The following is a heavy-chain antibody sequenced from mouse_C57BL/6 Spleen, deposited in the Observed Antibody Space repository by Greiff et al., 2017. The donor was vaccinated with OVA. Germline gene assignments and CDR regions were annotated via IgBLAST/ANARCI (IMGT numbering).Heavy chain of an antibody. Sequence: QVQLQQSGAELVRPGASVKLSCKASGYTFTDYYINWVKQRPGQGLEWIARIYPGSGNTYYNEKFKGKATLTAEKSSSTAYMQLSRLTSEDSAVYFCARRESYYSLCYFDVWGTGTTVTVSS. CDR1: GYTFTDYY. D-gene: IGHD2-12*01. CDR2: IYPGSGNT. J-gene: IGHJ1*03. CDR3: ARRESYYSLCYFDV. V-gene: IGHV1-76*01.